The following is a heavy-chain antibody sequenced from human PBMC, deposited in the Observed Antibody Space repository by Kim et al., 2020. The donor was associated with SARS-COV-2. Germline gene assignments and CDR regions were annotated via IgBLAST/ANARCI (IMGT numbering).Heavy chain of an antibody. J-gene: IGHJ4*02. D-gene: IGHD6-19*01. V-gene: IGHV3-33*06. CDR1: GFTFSSYG. CDR2: ILYDGSNK. Sequence: GGSLRLSCAASGFTFSSYGMHWVRQAPGKGLEWVAVILYDGSNKYYADSVKGRFTISRDNSKNTLYLQMNSLRAEDTAVYYCAKDLPTYSSGWSDLDYWGQGTLVTVSS. CDR3: AKDLPTYSSGWSDLDY.